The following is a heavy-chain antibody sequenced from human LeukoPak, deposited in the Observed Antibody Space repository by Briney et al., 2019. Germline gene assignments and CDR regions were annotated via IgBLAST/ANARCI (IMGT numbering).Heavy chain of an antibody. Sequence: GGSLRLSCAASGFTVNNNYVNWVRQAPGKGLEWVSIIYGGGDTSYADSVKGRFTISRDNSKNTVYLQMDSLRAEDTAVYYCAKESGYYHYWGQGTLVTVSS. CDR3: AKESGYYHY. CDR1: GFTVNNNY. CDR2: IYGGGDT. D-gene: IGHD3-3*01. J-gene: IGHJ4*02. V-gene: IGHV3-53*01.